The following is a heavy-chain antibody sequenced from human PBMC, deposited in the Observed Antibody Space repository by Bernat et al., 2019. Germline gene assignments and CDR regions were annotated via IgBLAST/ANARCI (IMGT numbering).Heavy chain of an antibody. CDR1: GYTFTGYY. CDR2: INPNSGGT. CDR3: ARDNGAAAGDYYYYMDV. J-gene: IGHJ6*03. Sequence: QVQLVQSGAEVKKPGASVKVSCKASGYTFTGYYMHWVRQAPGQGLEWMGWINPNSGGTNYAQKFQGRVTMTRDTSISTAYMELSRLRSDDTAVYYCARDNGAAAGDYYYYMDVWGKGTTVTVSS. D-gene: IGHD6-13*01. V-gene: IGHV1-2*02.